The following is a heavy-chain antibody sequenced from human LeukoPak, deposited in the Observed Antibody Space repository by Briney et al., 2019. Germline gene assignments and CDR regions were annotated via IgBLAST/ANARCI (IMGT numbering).Heavy chain of an antibody. J-gene: IGHJ3*02. D-gene: IGHD3/OR15-3a*01. CDR2: IYYSGST. CDR3: ARDLLEGLEVI. Sequence: SETLSLTCTVSGGSISSHYWSWIRQPPGKGLEWIGYIYYSGSTNYNPSLKSRVTISVDTSKNQFSLKLSSVTAADTAVYYCARDLLEGLEVIWGQGTMVTVSS. CDR1: GGSISSHY. V-gene: IGHV4-59*11.